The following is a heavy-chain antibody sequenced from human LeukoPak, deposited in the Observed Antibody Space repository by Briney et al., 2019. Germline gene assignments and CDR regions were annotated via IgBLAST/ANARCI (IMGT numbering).Heavy chain of an antibody. V-gene: IGHV3-11*04. CDR1: GFIFSDYY. CDR3: ARGIRGYSGLVVH. D-gene: IGHD5-12*01. Sequence: GGSLRLSWAASGFIFSDYYMSWIRQAPGKGLEWVSYISSSGSTIDYADSVKGRFTISRDNAKKSLYLQINSLRAEDTAVYYCARGIRGYSGLVVHWGQGTLVTVSS. J-gene: IGHJ4*02. CDR2: ISSSGSTI.